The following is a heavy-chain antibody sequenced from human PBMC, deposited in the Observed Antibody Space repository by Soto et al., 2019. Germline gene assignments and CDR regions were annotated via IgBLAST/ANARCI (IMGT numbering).Heavy chain of an antibody. CDR2: INPSGGST. Sequence: ASVKVSCKASGYTFTSYYMHWVRQAPGQGLEWMGIINPSGGSTSYAQKFQGRVTMTRDTSTSTVYMELSSLRSEDTAVYYCAREEQLVSHYYGMDVWGQGTVVTVPS. V-gene: IGHV1-46*01. CDR3: AREEQLVSHYYGMDV. J-gene: IGHJ6*02. D-gene: IGHD6-6*01. CDR1: GYTFTSYY.